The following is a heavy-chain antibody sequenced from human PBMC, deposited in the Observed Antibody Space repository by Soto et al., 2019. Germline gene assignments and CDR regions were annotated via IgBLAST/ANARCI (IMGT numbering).Heavy chain of an antibody. CDR3: TRGLASGDY. CDR1: GYIFTNFY. V-gene: IGHV1-46*03. J-gene: IGHJ4*02. D-gene: IGHD6-6*01. CDR2: INPNGGST. Sequence: QVQLVQHGAEVKKPGASVKFSCKASGYIFTNFYIHWVRQAPGQGLEWIGIINPNGGSTNYAQNFQGRVTMTRDTPTSTVYMDLSSLRSEDTAVYYCTRGLASGDYWGQGTLITVSS.